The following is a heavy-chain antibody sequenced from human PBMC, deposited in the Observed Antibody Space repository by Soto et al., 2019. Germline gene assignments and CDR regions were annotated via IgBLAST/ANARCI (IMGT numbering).Heavy chain of an antibody. J-gene: IGHJ5*02. CDR2: ISSSGDKT. V-gene: IGHV3-23*01. CDR3: AKGLHSSSSNWFDP. D-gene: IGHD6-6*01. Sequence: EVQLLESGGGLEEPGGSLRLSCAASGFTFSSYAMSWVRQAPGKGLEWVSQISSSGDKTFYADSVRGRFTISRDKSKNMLYLQSNSLRAEDTAIYYCAKGLHSSSSNWFDPWGQGTLVTVSS. CDR1: GFTFSSYA.